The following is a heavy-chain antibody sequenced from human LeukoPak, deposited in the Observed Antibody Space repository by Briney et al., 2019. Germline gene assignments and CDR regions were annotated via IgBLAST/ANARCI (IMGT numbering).Heavy chain of an antibody. CDR3: ARGNSITMIVVAPDWFDP. CDR2: IYHSGST. D-gene: IGHD3-22*01. Sequence: SQTLSLTCAVSGGSISSGGYSWSWIWQPPGKGLEWIGYIYHSGSTYYNPSLKSRVTISVDRSKNQFSLKLSSVTAADTAVYYCARGNSITMIVVAPDWFDPWGQGTLVTVSS. CDR1: GGSISSGGYS. V-gene: IGHV4-30-2*01. J-gene: IGHJ5*02.